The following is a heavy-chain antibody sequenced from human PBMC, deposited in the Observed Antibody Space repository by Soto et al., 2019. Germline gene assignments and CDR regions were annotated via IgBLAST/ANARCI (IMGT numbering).Heavy chain of an antibody. V-gene: IGHV3-21*02. CDR3: ARNESSNIYGMDV. D-gene: IGHD6-6*01. CDR2: ISSSSFSI. CDR1: GFTFSSYS. J-gene: IGHJ6*02. Sequence: EVQLVESGGGLVKPGGSLRLSCAASGFTFSSYSMNWVRQAPGKGLEWVSSISSSSFSINYADSVKGRFSISRDNAQNSLPLQMTNLRAEDTAVYYCARNESSNIYGMDVWGQGTTVTVSS.